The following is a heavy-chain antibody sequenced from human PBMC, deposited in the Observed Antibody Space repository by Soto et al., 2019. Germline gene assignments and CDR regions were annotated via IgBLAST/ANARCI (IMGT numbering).Heavy chain of an antibody. V-gene: IGHV1-2*02. CDR1: GYTFSGYY. D-gene: IGHD2-21*02. J-gene: IGHJ1*01. CDR3: ARPPLAYCGGDCSIEYFQH. Sequence: GTSGKAAFKAAGYTFSGYYMHLVRQAPEQGLEWMGWINPNSGGTNYAQKFQGRVTMTRDTSISTAYMELSRLRSDDTAVYYCARPPLAYCGGDCSIEYFQHWGQGALVTVSS. CDR2: INPNSGGT.